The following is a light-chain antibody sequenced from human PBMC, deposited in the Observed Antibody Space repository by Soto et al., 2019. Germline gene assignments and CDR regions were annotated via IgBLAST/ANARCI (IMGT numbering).Light chain of an antibody. CDR1: QSIGSW. CDR3: QQYNTYPWT. CDR2: TAS. V-gene: IGKV1-5*03. J-gene: IGKJ1*01. Sequence: DIQMTQSPSTLSGSVGDRVIITCRASQSIGSWLAWYQQQPGKVPKPLIYTASTLQSGVPSRFSGSGSRAEFTLTISSLQPEDFATYCCQQYNTYPWTFGQGTKVDIK.